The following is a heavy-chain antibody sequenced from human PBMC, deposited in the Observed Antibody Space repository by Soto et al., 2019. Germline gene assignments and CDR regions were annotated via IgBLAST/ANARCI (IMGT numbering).Heavy chain of an antibody. D-gene: IGHD6-6*01. CDR1: GYSFSSYW. Sequence: GESLKISCQGSGYSFSSYWIGWVRQMPGKGLEWMGIIYPVDSDTRYSPSFQGQVTISADKSISTAYLQWSSLKASDTAMYYCVRQTPPGSSSHGLDFWGQGPLV. V-gene: IGHV5-51*01. CDR2: IYPVDSDT. CDR3: VRQTPPGSSSHGLDF. J-gene: IGHJ4*02.